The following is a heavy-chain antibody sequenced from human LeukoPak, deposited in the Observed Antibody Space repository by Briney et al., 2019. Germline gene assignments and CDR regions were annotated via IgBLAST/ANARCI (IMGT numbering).Heavy chain of an antibody. CDR2: INPSGGGT. Sequence: ASVKVSCKASGYTFTSYYMHWVRQAPGQGLEWMGIINPSGGGTSYAQKFQGRVTMTRDTSTSTVYMELSSLRSEDTAVYYCARDHDRYSYGYPGDYWGQGTLVTVSS. CDR1: GYTFTSYY. J-gene: IGHJ4*02. V-gene: IGHV1-46*01. D-gene: IGHD5-18*01. CDR3: ARDHDRYSYGYPGDY.